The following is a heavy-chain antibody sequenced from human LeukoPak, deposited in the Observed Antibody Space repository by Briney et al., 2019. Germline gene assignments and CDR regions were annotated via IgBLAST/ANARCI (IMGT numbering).Heavy chain of an antibody. CDR1: GGSISSSSYY. V-gene: IGHV4-39*07. CDR2: IYYSGST. D-gene: IGHD2-15*01. J-gene: IGHJ5*02. CDR3: ARDRTHCSGGSCANWFDP. Sequence: PSETLSLTCTVSGGSISSSSYYWGWIRQPPGKGLEWIGSIYYSGSTYYNPSLKSRVTISVDTSKNQFSLKLSSVTAADTAVYYCARDRTHCSGGSCANWFDPWGQGTLVTVSS.